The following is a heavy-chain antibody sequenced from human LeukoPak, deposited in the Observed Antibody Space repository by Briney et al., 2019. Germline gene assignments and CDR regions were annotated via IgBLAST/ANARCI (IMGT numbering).Heavy chain of an antibody. CDR1: GYTFTNYW. CDR2: IYPGDSYT. Sequence: GESLKISCKGSGYTFTNYWIGWVRQMPGEGLEWMGIIYPGDSYTRYSPSFRGQVTISADKSISTAYLQWSSLKASDTAMYYCARLITVTGPSYFDYWGQGTLVTVSS. J-gene: IGHJ4*02. D-gene: IGHD4-17*01. V-gene: IGHV5-51*01. CDR3: ARLITVTGPSYFDY.